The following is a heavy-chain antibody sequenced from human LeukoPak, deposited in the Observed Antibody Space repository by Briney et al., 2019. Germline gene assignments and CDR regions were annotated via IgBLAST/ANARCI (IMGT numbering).Heavy chain of an antibody. D-gene: IGHD6-19*01. V-gene: IGHV1-3*03. CDR1: GYTFTTYV. CDR3: ARGYSNGWYHDY. CDR2: IDSDKGNT. Sequence: GASVKVSCKASGYTFTTYVLNWVRQAPGQRLEWMGWIDSDKGNTEYSQEFQGRVTFTRDTSASTVYMELSSLRSEDMAIYYCARGYSNGWYHDYWGQGTPVIVSS. J-gene: IGHJ4*02.